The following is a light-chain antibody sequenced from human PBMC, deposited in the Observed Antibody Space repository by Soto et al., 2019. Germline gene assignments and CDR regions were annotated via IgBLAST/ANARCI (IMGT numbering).Light chain of an antibody. CDR2: DAS. J-gene: IGKJ2*01. V-gene: IGKV3-15*01. CDR3: QQYNNWPYT. Sequence: EIVMTQSPATLSVSPGERAALSCRASQSVSSNFAWYRQKPGQAPRLLIYDASTRSTGVPASFSGSGSGTDFTLTISSLPSEDFAVYYCQQYNNWPYTFGQGTKLEIK. CDR1: QSVSSN.